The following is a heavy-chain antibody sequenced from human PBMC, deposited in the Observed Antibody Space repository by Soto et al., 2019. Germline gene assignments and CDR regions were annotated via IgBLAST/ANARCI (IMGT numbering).Heavy chain of an antibody. D-gene: IGHD1-26*01. CDR2: IYYSGST. J-gene: IGHJ4*02. CDR1: GGSISSYY. CDR3: ARALGGSYYEAYFDY. V-gene: IGHV4-59*01. Sequence: SETLSLTCTVSGGSISSYYWSWIRQPPGKGLEWIGYIYYSGSTNYNPSLKSRVTISVDTSKNQFSLKLSSVTAADTAVYYCARALGGSYYEAYFDYWGQGTLVTVSS.